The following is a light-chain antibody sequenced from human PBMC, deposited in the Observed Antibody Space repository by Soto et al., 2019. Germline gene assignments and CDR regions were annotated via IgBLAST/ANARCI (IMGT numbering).Light chain of an antibody. J-gene: IGKJ5*01. CDR1: QRLSASD. Sequence: EIVLTQSPGTLSLSPGQRATLSFRASQRLSASDIAWYQQKPGQAPKFLIYGVSSRATGIPDRFSGSGSGTDFTLTISRLEPEDFAVYYCQQYGSSSITFGQGTRLEIK. CDR2: GVS. CDR3: QQYGSSSIT. V-gene: IGKV3-20*01.